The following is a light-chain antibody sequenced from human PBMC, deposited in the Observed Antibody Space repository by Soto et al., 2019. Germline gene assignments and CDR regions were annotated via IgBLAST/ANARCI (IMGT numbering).Light chain of an antibody. Sequence: GDRVTIICRASKSISSWLAWYQQKPGKAPKLLIYDDSSLESGVPSRFSGSGSGTEFTITISRLQPDDFASYYCQQYNSYSFGQGTKVDIK. V-gene: IGKV1-5*02. CDR1: KSISSW. CDR2: DDS. CDR3: QQYNSYS. J-gene: IGKJ1*01.